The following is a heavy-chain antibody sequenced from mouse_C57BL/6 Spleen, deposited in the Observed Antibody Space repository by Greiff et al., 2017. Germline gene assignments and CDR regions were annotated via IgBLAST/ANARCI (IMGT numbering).Heavy chain of an antibody. CDR1: GYTFTSYW. CDR3: ARYYGSSLYAMDY. J-gene: IGHJ4*01. Sequence: QVQLKQSGAELAKPGASVKLSCKASGYTFTSYWMHWVKQRPGQGLEWIGYINPSSGYTKYNQKFKDKATLTADKSSSTAYMQLSSLTYEDSAVYYCARYYGSSLYAMDYWGQGTSDTVSS. CDR2: INPSSGYT. V-gene: IGHV1-7*01. D-gene: IGHD1-1*01.